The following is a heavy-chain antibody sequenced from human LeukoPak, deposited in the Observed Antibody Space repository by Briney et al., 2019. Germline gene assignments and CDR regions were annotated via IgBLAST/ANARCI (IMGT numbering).Heavy chain of an antibody. D-gene: IGHD6-13*01. CDR1: GYTFTSYG. CDR3: ARDRFYSSSDSPSYYMDV. CDR2: INPNSGGT. Sequence: ASVKVSCKASGYTFTSYGISWVRQAPGQGLEWMGWINPNSGGTNYAQKFQGRVTMTRDTSISTAYMELSRLRSDDTAVYYCARDRFYSSSDSPSYYMDVWGKGTTVTVSS. V-gene: IGHV1-2*02. J-gene: IGHJ6*03.